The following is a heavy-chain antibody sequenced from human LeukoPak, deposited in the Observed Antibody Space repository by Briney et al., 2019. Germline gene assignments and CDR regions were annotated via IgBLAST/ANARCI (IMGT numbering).Heavy chain of an antibody. D-gene: IGHD6-19*01. CDR2: IKQDGSEK. V-gene: IGHV3-7*03. Sequence: GGSLRLSCAASGFTFSSYWMSWVRQAPGKGLEWVAHIKQDGSEKYYVDSVKGRFTISRDNAKNSLYLQMNSLRAEDTAVYYCARGGEIAVAGDFDYWGQGTLVTVSS. J-gene: IGHJ4*02. CDR1: GFTFSSYW. CDR3: ARGGEIAVAGDFDY.